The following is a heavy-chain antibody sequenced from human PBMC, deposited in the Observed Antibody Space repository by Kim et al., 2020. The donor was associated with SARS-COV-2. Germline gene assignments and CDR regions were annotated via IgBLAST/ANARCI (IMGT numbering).Heavy chain of an antibody. J-gene: IGHJ4*02. CDR3: AKTPRRGGSPYYFDY. V-gene: IGHV3-23*01. D-gene: IGHD2-15*01. CDR1: GFNFSNFA. Sequence: GGSLRLSCAASGFNFSNFAMGWVRQAPGEGLEWVSTISASGGSPYYADSVRARFTISRDNSKGILYLQLNGLKGDDTAIYYCAKTPRRGGSPYYFDYWGQGSLVTVSS. CDR2: ISASGGSP.